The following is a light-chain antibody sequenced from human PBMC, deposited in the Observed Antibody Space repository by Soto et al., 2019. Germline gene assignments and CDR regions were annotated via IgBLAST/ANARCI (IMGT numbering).Light chain of an antibody. CDR1: QSVGSN. CDR3: QQYNNWPRT. Sequence: EIWMTQSPSTLSVSPGERATLSCSASQSVGSNLAWFQQKTGQAPRLIMFAAATRATGFPARFSGSGSGTEFTLTISSLQAEDFAVYYCQQYNNWPRTFGQGTKVAIK. CDR2: AAA. V-gene: IGKV3-15*01. J-gene: IGKJ1*01.